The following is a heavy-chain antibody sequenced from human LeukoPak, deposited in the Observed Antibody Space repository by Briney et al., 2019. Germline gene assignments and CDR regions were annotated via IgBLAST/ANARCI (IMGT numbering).Heavy chain of an antibody. D-gene: IGHD6-25*01. CDR2: ISAYNGNT. CDR1: GYTFTCYG. V-gene: IGHV1-18*01. Sequence: ASVKVSCKASGYTFTCYGISWVRQAPGQGLEWMGWISAYNGNTNYAQKLQGRVTMTTDTSTSTAYMELRSLRSDDTAVYYCARAGGSTYYYYYMDVWGKGTTVTVSS. CDR3: ARAGGSTYYYYYMDV. J-gene: IGHJ6*03.